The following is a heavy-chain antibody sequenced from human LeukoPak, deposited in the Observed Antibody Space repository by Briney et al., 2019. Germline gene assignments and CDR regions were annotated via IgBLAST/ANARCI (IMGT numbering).Heavy chain of an antibody. V-gene: IGHV4-59*12. CDR1: GGSISSYY. CDR3: ARDVEGMYYDILTDYSDS. D-gene: IGHD3-9*01. Sequence: SETLSLTCTVSGGSISSYYWSWIRQPPGKGLEWIGYIYYSGSTNYNPSLKSRVTISVDTSKNQFSLKLSSVTAADTAVYYCARDVEGMYYDILTDYSDSWGQGTLVTVSS. J-gene: IGHJ4*02. CDR2: IYYSGST.